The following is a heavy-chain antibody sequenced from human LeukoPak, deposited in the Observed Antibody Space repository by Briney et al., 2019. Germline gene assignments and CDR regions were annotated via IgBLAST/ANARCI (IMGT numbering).Heavy chain of an antibody. CDR2: VILMFVTP. J-gene: IGHJ6*04. CDR1: GDTFSGYG. D-gene: IGHD3-10*01. CDR3: AMRYYYGSGSPYYFYGLDV. V-gene: IGHV1-69*13. Sequence: SVKVSCKASGDTFSGYGISWVRQAPGQGLEWMGGVILMFVTPNYAQNFQGRVTITADESTSTAYMELSSLRSEDTAVYYCAMRYYYGSGSPYYFYGLDVWGKGTTVTVSS.